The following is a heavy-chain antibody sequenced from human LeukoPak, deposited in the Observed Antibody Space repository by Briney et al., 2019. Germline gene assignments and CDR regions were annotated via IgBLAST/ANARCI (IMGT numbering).Heavy chain of an antibody. D-gene: IGHD6-13*01. Sequence: PSETLSLTCAVYGGSFSGYYWSWIRQPPGKGLEWIGEINHSGSTNYNPSLKSRVTISVDTSKNQFSLKLSSVTAADTAVYYCVRGLAAAGKHDYWGQGTLVTVSS. CDR2: INHSGST. J-gene: IGHJ4*02. CDR1: GGSFSGYY. CDR3: VRGLAAAGKHDY. V-gene: IGHV4-34*01.